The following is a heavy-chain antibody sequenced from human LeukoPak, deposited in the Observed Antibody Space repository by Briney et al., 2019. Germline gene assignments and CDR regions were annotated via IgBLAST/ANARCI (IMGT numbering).Heavy chain of an antibody. CDR3: ARGSPALHSRAEYFQH. CDR1: GGTFSSYA. J-gene: IGHJ1*01. Sequence: GASVKVSCKASGGTFSSYAISWVRQAPGQGLEWMGGIIPIFGTANYAQKFQGRVTITTDESTSTAYMELSSLRSEDTAVYYCARGSPALHSRAEYFQHWGQGTLATVSS. CDR2: IIPIFGTA. V-gene: IGHV1-69*05. D-gene: IGHD2-2*01.